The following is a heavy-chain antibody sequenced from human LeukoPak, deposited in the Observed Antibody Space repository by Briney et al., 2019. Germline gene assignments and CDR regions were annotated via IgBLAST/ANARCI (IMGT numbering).Heavy chain of an antibody. D-gene: IGHD6-13*01. Sequence: PSQTLSPTCTVSGGSISSGDYYWSWIRQPPGKGLEWIGYIYNSGSTYYNPSLKSRVTISVDTSKNQFSLKLSSVTAADTAVYYCAKSYSSSLIDDWGQGTLVTVSS. V-gene: IGHV4-30-4*08. J-gene: IGHJ4*02. CDR1: GGSISSGDYY. CDR3: AKSYSSSLIDD. CDR2: IYNSGST.